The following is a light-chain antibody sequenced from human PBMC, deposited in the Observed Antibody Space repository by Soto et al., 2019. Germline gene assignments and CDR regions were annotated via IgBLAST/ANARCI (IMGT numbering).Light chain of an antibody. CDR1: QSISQW. Sequence: DIQMTQSPSTLSASVGDRVAITCRASQSISQWVAWYQQKPGRAPELLIYDASKLKSGVPSRFSGSGSGTEFSLTITCLQPDDSEMYYCQQYNGYSWTFGRGTKVEIK. CDR3: QQYNGYSWT. V-gene: IGKV1-5*01. CDR2: DAS. J-gene: IGKJ1*01.